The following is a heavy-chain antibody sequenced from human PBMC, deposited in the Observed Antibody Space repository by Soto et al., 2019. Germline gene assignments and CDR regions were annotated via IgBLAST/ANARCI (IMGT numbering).Heavy chain of an antibody. CDR2: ISYDGSNK. J-gene: IGHJ6*02. V-gene: IGHV3-30-3*01. Sequence: GGSLRLSCAASGFTFNSYAMHWVRQAPGKGLEWVAVISYDGSNKYYADSVKGRFTISRDNPKNTLYLQMNSLRAEDTAVYYCAIVGATNGMDVWGQGTTVTVSS. CDR3: AIVGATNGMDV. D-gene: IGHD1-26*01. CDR1: GFTFNSYA.